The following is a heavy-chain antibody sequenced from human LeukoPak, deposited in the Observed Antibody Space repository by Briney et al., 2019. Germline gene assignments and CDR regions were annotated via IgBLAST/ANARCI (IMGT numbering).Heavy chain of an antibody. J-gene: IGHJ4*01. CDR3: ARGSAWDPDY. D-gene: IGHD3-3*01. Sequence: GGSLRLSCAASAFTFSTYWMSWVRQAPGKGLEWVANIRPDGSEGYYVDSMKGRFTISRDNAKNSLYLQINSLRVEDTAVYYCARGSAWDPDYWGPGTLVTVSS. CDR1: AFTFSTYW. V-gene: IGHV3-7*03. CDR2: IRPDGSEG.